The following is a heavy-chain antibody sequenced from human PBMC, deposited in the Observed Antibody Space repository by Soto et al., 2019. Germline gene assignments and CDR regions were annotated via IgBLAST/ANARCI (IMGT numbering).Heavy chain of an antibody. V-gene: IGHV4-59*08. J-gene: IGHJ4*02. D-gene: IGHD2-21*02. CDR3: ARHLPYCGGDCYSLDE. CDR2: VYYTGTT. CDR1: GDSISPHY. Sequence: SETLSLTCTVSGDSISPHYWTWVRQPPGKGLEWVGYVYYTGTTMYNPSLKSRVTISLDTSKNQFSLNLSSVTAADTAVYYCARHLPYCGGDCYSLDEWGQGTLVTVSS.